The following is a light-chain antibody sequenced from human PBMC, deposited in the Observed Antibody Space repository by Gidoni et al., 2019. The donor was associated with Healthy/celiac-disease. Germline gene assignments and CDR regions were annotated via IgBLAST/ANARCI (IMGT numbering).Light chain of an antibody. V-gene: IGKV1-8*01. CDR2: TAS. Sequence: AIPITQSPSSLPASPGDRVTITCRASQGISSYLAWYQQKPGKAPKLLIYTASTFQSGVPSRFSGSGSGTDFTLTISCLQSEDFATYYCQQYYSYPPTFGQGTKLEIK. CDR3: QQYYSYPPT. J-gene: IGKJ2*01. CDR1: QGISSY.